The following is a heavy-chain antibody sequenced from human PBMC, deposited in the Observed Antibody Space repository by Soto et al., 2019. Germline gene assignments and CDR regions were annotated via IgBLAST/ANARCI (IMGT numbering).Heavy chain of an antibody. CDR3: AKDLTSTSRTPEL. Sequence: GGSLRLSCGASGFTFSSYAMSWVRQAPGKGLEWVSAISDSGGSTYYADSMKGRFTISRDNSKNTLYLQMNSLRAEDTAIYYCAKDLTSTSRTPELWGQGNLVTVSS. J-gene: IGHJ4*02. CDR2: ISDSGGST. D-gene: IGHD2-2*01. CDR1: GFTFSSYA. V-gene: IGHV3-23*01.